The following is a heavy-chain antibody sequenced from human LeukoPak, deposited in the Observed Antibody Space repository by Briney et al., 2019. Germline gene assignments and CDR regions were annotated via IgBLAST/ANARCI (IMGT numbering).Heavy chain of an antibody. V-gene: IGHV1-18*01. CDR3: ARDQYCSGGSCYGREGDFDY. CDR1: GYTFTSYG. D-gene: IGHD2-15*01. J-gene: IGHJ4*02. CDR2: ISAYNGNT. Sequence: ASVKVSCKASGYTFTSYGISWVRQAPGQGLEWMGWISAYNGNTNYAQKLQGRVTMTTDTSTSTAYMELRSLRSDDTAVYYCARDQYCSGGSCYGREGDFDYWGQGTLVTVSS.